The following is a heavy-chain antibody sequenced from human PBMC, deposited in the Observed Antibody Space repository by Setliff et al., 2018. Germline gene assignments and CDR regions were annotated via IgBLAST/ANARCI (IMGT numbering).Heavy chain of an antibody. Sequence: ASVKVSCKASGYTLTSYGVTWVRQAPGQGLEWMGWISNRNGETNYAQMFQGRVTMTTDTSTNTAYMDLGSLRSDDTAFYYCARINFYVSSGYYYAPDYWGPGTLVTVSS. CDR3: ARINFYVSSGYYYAPDY. CDR2: ISNRNGET. CDR1: GYTLTSYG. D-gene: IGHD3-22*01. J-gene: IGHJ4*02. V-gene: IGHV1-18*01.